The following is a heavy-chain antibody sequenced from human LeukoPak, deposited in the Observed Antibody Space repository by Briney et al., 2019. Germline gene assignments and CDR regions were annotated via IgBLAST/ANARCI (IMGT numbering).Heavy chain of an antibody. CDR2: IYYSGST. CDR3: ARVVKVGIAAAGWFDP. D-gene: IGHD6-13*01. CDR1: GGSISSSGYY. J-gene: IGHJ5*02. Sequence: SETLSLTCTVSGGSISSSGYYWGWIRQPPGKGLEWIASIYYSGSTYYNPSLKGRVTISVDTSKNQLSLKLSSLTAADTAVYYCARVVKVGIAAAGWFDPWGQGTLVTVSS. V-gene: IGHV4-39*01.